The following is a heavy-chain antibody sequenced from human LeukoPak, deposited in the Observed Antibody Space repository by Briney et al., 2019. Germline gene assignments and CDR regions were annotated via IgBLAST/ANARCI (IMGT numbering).Heavy chain of an antibody. Sequence: GGSLRLSCAASGFTFSSYTMSWVRQAPGKGPEWVSAISGSGDKTYYADSVRGRFTISRDNSKNTLYLQINSLRVGDTALYYCAKEGDDYGAKGDHFHYWGQGTQVILSS. CDR1: GFTFSSYT. CDR2: ISGSGDKT. J-gene: IGHJ4*02. CDR3: AKEGDDYGAKGDHFHY. V-gene: IGHV3-23*01. D-gene: IGHD4/OR15-4a*01.